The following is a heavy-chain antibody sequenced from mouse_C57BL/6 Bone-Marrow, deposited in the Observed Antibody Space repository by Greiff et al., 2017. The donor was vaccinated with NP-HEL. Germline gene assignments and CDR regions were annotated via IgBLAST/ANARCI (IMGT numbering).Heavy chain of an antibody. D-gene: IGHD2-5*01. CDR3: ARLAYYSNYVYFDY. Sequence: VQLQQSGSELRSPGSSVKLSCKDFDSEVFPIAYMSWVRQKPGHGFEWIGGILPSIGRTIYGEKFEDKATLDADTLSNTAYLELNSLTSEDSAIYYCARLAYYSNYVYFDYWGQGTTLTVSS. CDR2: ILPSIGRT. J-gene: IGHJ2*01. V-gene: IGHV15-2*01. CDR1: DSEVFPIAY.